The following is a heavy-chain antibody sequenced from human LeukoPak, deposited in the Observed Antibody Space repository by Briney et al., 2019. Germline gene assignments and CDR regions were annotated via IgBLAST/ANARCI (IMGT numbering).Heavy chain of an antibody. CDR3: AREGTDSGWWRAFDI. CDR2: LIPLFGRP. CDR1: GGTFSRYA. Sequence: ASVKVSCKASGGTFSRYAISWVRQAPGQGLEWMGTLIPLFGRPNYAQKFQGRVTISADEFTTTVYMDLTSLRFEDTAIYYCAREGTDSGWWRAFDIWGQGIMITVSS. V-gene: IGHV1-69*13. J-gene: IGHJ3*02. D-gene: IGHD6-19*01.